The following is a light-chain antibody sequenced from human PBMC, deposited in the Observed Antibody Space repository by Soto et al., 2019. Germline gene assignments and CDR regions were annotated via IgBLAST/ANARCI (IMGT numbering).Light chain of an antibody. V-gene: IGKV3-15*01. J-gene: IGKJ4*01. CDR2: SAS. CDR3: QQYNAWPLT. Sequence: ETVMTQSPVTLSASPGERATLSCWASQTVYSNLAWYQQKPGQAPRLLIYSASTRATGIPASFSGSGSGTEFTLTISSLPSEDFAVYYCQQYNAWPLTFGGGTKVEIK. CDR1: QTVYSN.